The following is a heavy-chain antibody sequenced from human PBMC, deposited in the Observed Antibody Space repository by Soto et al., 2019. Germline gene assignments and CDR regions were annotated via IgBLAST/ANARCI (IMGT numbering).Heavy chain of an antibody. D-gene: IGHD3-10*01. Sequence: PSETLSLTCTVSGGSISTYYWSWIRQPPGKGLEWIGYIYYSGYTNYNPSLKSRVTISVDTSKNQVSLRLSSVTAADTAVYYCASSGRYGSGTQDSDYWGQGTLVTVS. V-gene: IGHV4-59*01. CDR2: IYYSGYT. CDR1: GGSISTYY. J-gene: IGHJ4*02. CDR3: ASSGRYGSGTQDSDY.